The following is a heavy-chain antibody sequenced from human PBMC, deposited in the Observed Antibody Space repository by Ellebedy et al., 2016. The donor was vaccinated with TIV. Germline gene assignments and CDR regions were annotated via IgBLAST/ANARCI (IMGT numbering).Heavy chain of an antibody. CDR1: GFTFSSYS. D-gene: IGHD3-22*01. V-gene: IGHV3-21*01. J-gene: IGHJ5*02. CDR3: ASGSSGYHTSGNWFDP. CDR2: ISSSSSYI. Sequence: PGGSLRLSCAASGFTFSSYSMNWVRQAPGKGLEWVSSISSSSSYIYYADSVKGRFTISRDNAKNSLYLQMNSLRAEDTAVYYCASGSSGYHTSGNWFDPWGQGTLVTVSS.